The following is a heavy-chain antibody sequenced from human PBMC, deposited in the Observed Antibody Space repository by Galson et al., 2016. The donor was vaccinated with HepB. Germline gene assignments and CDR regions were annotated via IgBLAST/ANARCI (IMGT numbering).Heavy chain of an antibody. Sequence: SLRLSCAASGFTFSSYSMNWVRQAPGKGLEWVSSISTSSSYIYYADSVKGRFTVSRDNAKNSLYLQMNSLRAEDTAVYYCARDLRSSAVAEYFQHWGQGTLVTVSS. CDR2: ISTSSSYI. CDR1: GFTFSSYS. J-gene: IGHJ1*01. CDR3: ARDLRSSAVAEYFQH. V-gene: IGHV3-21*01. D-gene: IGHD6-13*01.